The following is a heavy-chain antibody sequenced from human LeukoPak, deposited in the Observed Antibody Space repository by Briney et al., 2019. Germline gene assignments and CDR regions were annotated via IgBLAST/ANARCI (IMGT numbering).Heavy chain of an antibody. CDR2: IYYSGNT. CDR3: VRLHSSSPPGAFHY. Sequence: SETLSLTCSVSGVSISSYYWSWIRQSPGRGLEWIGYIYYSGNTNYNPSLKSRLTISVDTSKNQFSLKLSSVTAADTAVYYCVRLHSSSPPGAFHYWGQGILVTVSS. J-gene: IGHJ4*02. CDR1: GVSISSYY. V-gene: IGHV4-59*08. D-gene: IGHD6-13*01.